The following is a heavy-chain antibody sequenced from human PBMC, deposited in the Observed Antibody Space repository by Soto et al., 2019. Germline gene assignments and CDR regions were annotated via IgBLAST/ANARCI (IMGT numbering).Heavy chain of an antibody. J-gene: IGHJ6*02. CDR1: GFTFSSYG. CDR2: IWYDGSSE. D-gene: IGHD6-13*01. V-gene: IGHV3-33*06. Sequence: QVQLVESGGGVVQSGRSLRLSCAASGFTFSSYGMHWVRQAPGKGLEWVAVIWYDGSSEYYADSVKGRFTISRDNSKNTLYLQMNSLRAEDTAVYYCAKDSSSWSLNGMDVWGQGTTVTVSS. CDR3: AKDSSSWSLNGMDV.